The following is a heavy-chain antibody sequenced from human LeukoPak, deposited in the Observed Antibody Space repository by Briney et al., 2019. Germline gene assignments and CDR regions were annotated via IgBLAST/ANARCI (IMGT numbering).Heavy chain of an antibody. D-gene: IGHD1-26*01. CDR2: INPNSGGT. J-gene: IGHJ4*02. V-gene: IGHV1-2*02. CDR3: ARWSNSGFDY. Sequence: EASVKLSCKASGYTFTGYYMHWVRQAPGQGLEWMGRINPNSGGTNYVENFKGRFTMTRDTSISTAYMELSRLTSDDAAMYYCARWSNSGFDYWGQGTLVTVSS. CDR1: GYTFTGYY.